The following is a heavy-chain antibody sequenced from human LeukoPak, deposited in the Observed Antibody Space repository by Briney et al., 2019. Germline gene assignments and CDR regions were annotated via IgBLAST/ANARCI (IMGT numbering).Heavy chain of an antibody. CDR3: AKAGYNWNDVTPPPWFDY. CDR2: ISNSGVST. V-gene: IGHV3-23*01. D-gene: IGHD1-1*01. CDR1: GFTFSSYA. J-gene: IGHJ4*02. Sequence: PGGSLRLSCAASGFTFSSYAMSWVRQAPGKGLEWVSAISNSGVSTYYADSVKGRFTISRDNSKNTLYLQMNSLRAEDTAVYYCAKAGYNWNDVTPPPWFDYWGQGTLVTVSS.